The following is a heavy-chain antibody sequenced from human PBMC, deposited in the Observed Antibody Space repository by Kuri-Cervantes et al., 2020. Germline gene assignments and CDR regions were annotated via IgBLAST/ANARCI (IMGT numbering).Heavy chain of an antibody. J-gene: IGHJ5*02. CDR2: IIPIFGTA. CDR1: GGTFSSYA. V-gene: IGHV1-69*13. CDR3: ASGYQLLSRGWFDP. Sequence: SVKVSCKASGGTFSSYAISWVRQAPGQGLEWMGGIIPIFGTANYAQKFQGRVTITADESTSTAYMELSSLRAEDTAVYYCASGYQLLSRGWFDPWGQGTLVTVSS. D-gene: IGHD2-2*01.